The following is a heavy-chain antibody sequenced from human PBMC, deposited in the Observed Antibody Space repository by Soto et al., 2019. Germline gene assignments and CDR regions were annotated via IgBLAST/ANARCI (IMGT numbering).Heavy chain of an antibody. V-gene: IGHV1-18*04. CDR1: GYTFTSYG. CDR2: ISAYNGNT. CDR3: ARDCSSTSCYLPYYYYYGMDV. J-gene: IGHJ6*02. D-gene: IGHD2-2*01. Sequence: PSVKVSCKASGYTFTSYGISWVRQAPGQGLEWMGWISAYNGNTNYAQKLQGRVTMTTDTSTSTAYMELRSLRSDDTAVYYCARDCSSTSCYLPYYYYYGMDVWGQGTTVTVSS.